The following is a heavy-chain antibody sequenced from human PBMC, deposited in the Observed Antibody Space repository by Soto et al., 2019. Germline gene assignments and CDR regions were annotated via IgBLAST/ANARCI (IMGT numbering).Heavy chain of an antibody. J-gene: IGHJ4*02. CDR1: GFTFSSYS. CDR2: ISSSSSYI. CDR3: TREMATITVYPGDY. V-gene: IGHV3-21*01. D-gene: IGHD5-12*01. Sequence: PGGSLILSCAASGFTFSSYSMNWVRQAPGKGLEWVSSISSSSSYIYYADSVKGRFTISRDNAKNSLYLQMNSLRAEDTAVYYCTREMATITVYPGDYWGQGTLVTVSS.